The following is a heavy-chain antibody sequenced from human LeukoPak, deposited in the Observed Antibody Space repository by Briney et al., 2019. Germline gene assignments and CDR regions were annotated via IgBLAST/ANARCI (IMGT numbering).Heavy chain of an antibody. CDR1: GFTFSSYG. V-gene: IGHV3-30*02. CDR3: AKDAKKCSSAWYEDY. CDR2: IRYDGSNK. Sequence: PGGSLRLSCAASGFTFSSYGMHWVRRAPGKGLEWVAFIRYDGSNKNFVDSVKGRFTISRDNSKNTLYLQMNSLRAEDTAVYYCAKDAKKCSSAWYEDYWGQGTLVTVSS. J-gene: IGHJ4*02. D-gene: IGHD6-19*01.